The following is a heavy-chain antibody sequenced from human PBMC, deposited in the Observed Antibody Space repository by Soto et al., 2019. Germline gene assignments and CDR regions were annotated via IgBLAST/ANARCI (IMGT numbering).Heavy chain of an antibody. V-gene: IGHV3-74*01. CDR3: ARPYFGSGVRRSLAS. Sequence: VLLVESGGGLVQPGGSLRLSCAASGFTFSSSWMHWVRQAPGKGLLWVSHINSDGSNTDYSGSVKGRFIISRDNAKNTLYLQMNSLTSEDTAVYYCARPYFGSGVRRSLASWGQGTLVTVSS. CDR1: GFTFSSSW. CDR2: INSDGSNT. J-gene: IGHJ5*02. D-gene: IGHD3-10*01.